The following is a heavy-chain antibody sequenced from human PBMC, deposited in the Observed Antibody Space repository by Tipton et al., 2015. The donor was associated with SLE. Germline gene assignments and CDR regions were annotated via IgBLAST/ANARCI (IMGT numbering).Heavy chain of an antibody. CDR1: GGSISSSPYS. D-gene: IGHD3/OR15-3a*01. V-gene: IGHV4-39*01. CDR2: INHSGFT. J-gene: IGHJ4*02. CDR3: ARHQPLRGGSYAFWNGLLFFDY. Sequence: TLSLTCTVSGGSISSSPYSWSWIRQPPGKGLEWIGEINHSGFTNYKPSLMSRVTLSVDTSENQSSLKLTSVTAADTAVYYCARHQPLRGGSYAFWNGLLFFDYWGQGALVTVSS.